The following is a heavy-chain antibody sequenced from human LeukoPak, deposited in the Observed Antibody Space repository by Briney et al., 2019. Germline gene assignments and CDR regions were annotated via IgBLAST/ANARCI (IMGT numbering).Heavy chain of an antibody. CDR2: ISYDGSNK. J-gene: IGHJ4*02. CDR1: GFTFSSYG. D-gene: IGHD3-22*01. CDR3: AKDGVYYYDSSGYYNGGYFDY. Sequence: GGSLRLSCAASGFTFSSYGMHWVRQAPGKGLEWVAVISYDGSNKYYADSVKGRFTISRDNSKNTLYLRMNSLRAEDTAVYYCAKDGVYYYDSSGYYNGGYFDYLGQGTLVTVSS. V-gene: IGHV3-30*18.